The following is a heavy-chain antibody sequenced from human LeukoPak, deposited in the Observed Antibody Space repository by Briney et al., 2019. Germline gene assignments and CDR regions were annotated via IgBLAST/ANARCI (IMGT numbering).Heavy chain of an antibody. CDR3: APQEYVLLWFGS. D-gene: IGHD3-10*01. J-gene: IGHJ4*02. CDR2: IYYSGST. CDR1: GGSISSSSYY. V-gene: IGHV4-39*01. Sequence: SETLSLTCTVSGGSISSSSYYWGWIRQPPGKGLEWIGSIYYSGSTYYNPSLKSRVTISVDTSKNQFSLKLSSVTAADTAVYYCAPQEYVLLWFGSWGQGTLVTVSS.